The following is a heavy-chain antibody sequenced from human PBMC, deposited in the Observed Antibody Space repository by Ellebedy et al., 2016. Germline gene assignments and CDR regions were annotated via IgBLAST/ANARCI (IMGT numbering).Heavy chain of an antibody. CDR2: IFSGGST. V-gene: IGHV4-61*02. Sequence: SETLSLXCTVSGGSVNSGDFYWSWIRQPATKRLEWIGRIFSGGSTNYNPSLNSRVSMSLDTAKSQFSLNLSSVTAADTAVYYCARVYRSGLFDYWGQGTLVTVSS. D-gene: IGHD2-2*02. J-gene: IGHJ4*02. CDR3: ARVYRSGLFDY. CDR1: GGSVNSGDFY.